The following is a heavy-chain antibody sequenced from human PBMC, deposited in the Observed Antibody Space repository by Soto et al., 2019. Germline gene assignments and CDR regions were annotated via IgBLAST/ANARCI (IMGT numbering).Heavy chain of an antibody. CDR2: LTDTGGST. CDR3: ANIKIRSGGVIVSNY. CDR1: GFTFSSYA. J-gene: IGHJ4*02. Sequence: EVQLLESGGGLVQPGGSLRLSCAASGFTFSSYAMSWVRQAPGKGLEWVSSLTDTGGSTYYADSVKGRFTISRDNSKNTVYLQMNSLRAEDTAVYYCANIKIRSGGVIVSNYWGQGTLVTVSS. D-gene: IGHD3-16*02. V-gene: IGHV3-23*01.